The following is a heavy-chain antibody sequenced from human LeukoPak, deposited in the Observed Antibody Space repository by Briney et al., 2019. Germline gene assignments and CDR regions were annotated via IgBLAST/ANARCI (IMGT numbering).Heavy chain of an antibody. CDR3: ATNENWGTDLHFDY. CDR2: ISAYNGNT. J-gene: IGHJ4*02. Sequence: GASVKVSCKASGYTFTSYGISWVRQAPGQGLEWMGWISAYNGNTNYAQKLRGRVTMTTDTSTSTAYMELRSLRSDDTAVYYCATNENWGTDLHFDYWGQGTLVTVSS. D-gene: IGHD7-27*01. V-gene: IGHV1-18*01. CDR1: GYTFTSYG.